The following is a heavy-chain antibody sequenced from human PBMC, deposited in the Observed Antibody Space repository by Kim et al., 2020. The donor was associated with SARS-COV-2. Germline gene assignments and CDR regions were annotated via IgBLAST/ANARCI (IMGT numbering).Heavy chain of an antibody. J-gene: IGHJ6*02. CDR2: INHSGST. CDR1: GGSFSGYY. V-gene: IGHV4-34*01. CDR3: ARADSSGPNYGMDV. D-gene: IGHD6-19*01. Sequence: SETLSLTCAVYGGSFSGYYWSWIRQPPGKGLEWIGEINHSGSTNYNPSLKSRVTISVDTSKNQFSLKLSSVTAADTAVYYCARADSSGPNYGMDVWGQGTTVTVSS.